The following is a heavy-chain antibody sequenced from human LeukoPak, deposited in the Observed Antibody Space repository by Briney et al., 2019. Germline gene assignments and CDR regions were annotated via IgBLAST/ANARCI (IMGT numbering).Heavy chain of an antibody. CDR1: DESFSRHE. CDR3: ARDLVTVTKGFDI. CDR2: ISYIGST. Sequence: SGTLSLASAVSDESFSRHEWTSIGQPPGKGLEWIGYISYIGSTNYNPSLKSRVTISIDTSKNQFSLKLSSVTAADTAVYYCARDLVTVTKGFDIWGQGTMVSVSS. D-gene: IGHD4-17*01. J-gene: IGHJ3*02. V-gene: IGHV4-59*11.